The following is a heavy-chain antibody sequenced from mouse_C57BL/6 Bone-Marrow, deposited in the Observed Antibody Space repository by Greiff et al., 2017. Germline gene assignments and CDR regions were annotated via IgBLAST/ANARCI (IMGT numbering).Heavy chain of an antibody. D-gene: IGHD1-1*01. CDR2: ISSGSSTI. Sequence: EVKLVESGGGLVKPGGSLKLSCAASGFTFSDYGLHWVRQAPEKGLEWVAYISSGSSTIYYADTVKGRFTISRDNAKNTLFLQMTSLRSEDTAMYYCARDYGSSGYAMDYWGQGTSVTVSS. J-gene: IGHJ4*01. CDR3: ARDYGSSGYAMDY. V-gene: IGHV5-17*01. CDR1: GFTFSDYG.